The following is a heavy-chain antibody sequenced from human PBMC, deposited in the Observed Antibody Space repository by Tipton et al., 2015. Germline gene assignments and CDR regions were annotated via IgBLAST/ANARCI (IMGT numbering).Heavy chain of an antibody. CDR2: ISYSETS. Sequence: LSCTVSGGSVSSGSYYWSWIRQPPGKGLEWIGYISYSETSHYNPSLKSRVTISIDTSKNQFSLKLTSVTAADTAVYYCARDLEHGMDVWGQGTTVTVSS. CDR3: ARDLEHGMDV. D-gene: IGHD5-24*01. V-gene: IGHV4-61*01. J-gene: IGHJ6*02. CDR1: GGSVSSGSYY.